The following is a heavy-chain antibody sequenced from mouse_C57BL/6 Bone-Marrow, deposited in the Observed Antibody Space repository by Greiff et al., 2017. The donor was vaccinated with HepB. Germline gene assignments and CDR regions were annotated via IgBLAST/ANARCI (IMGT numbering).Heavy chain of an antibody. D-gene: IGHD1-1*01. J-gene: IGHJ2*01. V-gene: IGHV1-15*01. CDR2: IDPETGGT. CDR1: GYTFTDYE. Sequence: QVQLKEPGAELVRPGASVTLSCKASGYTFTDYEMHWVKQTPVHGLEWIGAIDPETGGTAYNQKFKGKAILTADKSSSTAYMELRSLTSEDSAVYYCTRCPPYYAAYYFDYWGQGTTLTVSS. CDR3: TRCPPYYAAYYFDY.